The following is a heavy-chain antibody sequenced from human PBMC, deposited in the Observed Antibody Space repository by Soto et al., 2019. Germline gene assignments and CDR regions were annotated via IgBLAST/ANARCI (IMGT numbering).Heavy chain of an antibody. V-gene: IGHV3-11*05. CDR3: VRETAYYFDY. CDR1: GFTFSGYY. CDR2: ISSSGDRT. Sequence: QVQLVESGGGLVKPGGSLRLSCAASGFTFSGYYMSWIRQAPGKGLECISYISSSGDRTKYADSVKGRFTISRDNAKKSRYLQMNSLRAEDTAVYYCVRETAYYFDYWGQGTLVTVSS. D-gene: IGHD1-1*01. J-gene: IGHJ4*02.